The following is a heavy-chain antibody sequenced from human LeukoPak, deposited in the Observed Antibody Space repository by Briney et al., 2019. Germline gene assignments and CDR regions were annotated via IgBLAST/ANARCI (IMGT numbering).Heavy chain of an antibody. J-gene: IGHJ1*01. CDR1: GFTFSDYY. CDR3: AKDPQWLVPQYFQH. Sequence: PGGSLRLSCAASGFTFSDYYMSWIRQAPGKGLEWVSYISSSGSTIYYADSVKGRFTISRDNAKNSLYLQMNSLRAEDTAVYYCAKDPQWLVPQYFQHWGQGTLVTVSS. D-gene: IGHD6-19*01. V-gene: IGHV3-11*04. CDR2: ISSSGSTI.